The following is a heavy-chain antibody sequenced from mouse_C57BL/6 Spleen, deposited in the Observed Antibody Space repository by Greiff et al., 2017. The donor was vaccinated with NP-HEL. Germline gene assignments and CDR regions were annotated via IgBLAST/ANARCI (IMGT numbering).Heavy chain of an antibody. CDR1: GYSFTGYY. Sequence: EVQLQQSGPELVKPGASVKISCKASGYSFTGYYMNWVKQSPEKSLEWIGEINPSTGGTTYNQKFKAKATLTVDKSSSTAYMQLKNLTSEDSAVYYCARFSGFAYWGQGTLVTVSA. J-gene: IGHJ3*01. CDR2: INPSTGGT. V-gene: IGHV1-42*01. CDR3: ARFSGFAY.